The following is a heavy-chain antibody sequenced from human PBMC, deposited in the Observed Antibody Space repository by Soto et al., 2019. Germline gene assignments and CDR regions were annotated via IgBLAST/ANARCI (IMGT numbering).Heavy chain of an antibody. Sequence: QVQLVQSGAEVRKPGASVKVSCKASGYTFNNYFMHWVRQAPAQGLEWMGVITPSSGSTTYAQRFQGRLTMTRDTSTSTVYRELRSLRSEATAVYFCARDLVPIWNYVGLAPGAQHWFDPWGQGTLVTVSS. D-gene: IGHD1-7*01. CDR3: ARDLVPIWNYVGLAPGAQHWFDP. J-gene: IGHJ5*02. CDR2: ITPSSGST. V-gene: IGHV1-46*02. CDR1: GYTFNNYF.